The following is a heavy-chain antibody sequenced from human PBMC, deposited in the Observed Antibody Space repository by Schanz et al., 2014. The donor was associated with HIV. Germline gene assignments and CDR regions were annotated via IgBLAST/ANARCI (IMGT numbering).Heavy chain of an antibody. CDR1: GFSFNNYG. V-gene: IGHV3-30*18. CDR2: ISYDGANK. J-gene: IGHJ6*02. Sequence: QVQLVESGGGVVQPGRSLRLSCAASGFSFNNYGMHWVRQAPGKGLEWVAVISYDGANKKLEDSVKGRLTISRDNSKNTLYLQMKSLRPEDTAVYYCAKDRNHYDSRYRGKGNYYYYYGMDVWGQGTTVTVSS. CDR3: AKDRNHYDSRYRGKGNYYYYYGMDV. D-gene: IGHD3-22*01.